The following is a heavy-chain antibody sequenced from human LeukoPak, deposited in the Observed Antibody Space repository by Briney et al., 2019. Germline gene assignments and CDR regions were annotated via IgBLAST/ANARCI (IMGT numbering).Heavy chain of an antibody. Sequence: SETLSLTCTVSGGSISTYYWSWIRQPPGKGLECLGFIFHTGTTNYNPSLKSRVTISVDTSKNQFSLKLSSVTAADTAIYYCARTYCSTNACPFDRWGQGTLVTVSS. J-gene: IGHJ4*02. D-gene: IGHD2-2*01. CDR1: GGSISTYY. CDR3: ARTYCSTNACPFDR. V-gene: IGHV4-59*08. CDR2: IFHTGTT.